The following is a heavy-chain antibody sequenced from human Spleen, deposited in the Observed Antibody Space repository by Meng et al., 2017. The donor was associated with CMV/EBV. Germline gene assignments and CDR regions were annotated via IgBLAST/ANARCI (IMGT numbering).Heavy chain of an antibody. CDR2: IYYSGSA. CDR3: ASLDTPRRMGFDY. Sequence: SPGSISSSSDFWVCISLPRGKGLQWIGSIYYSGSAYYDPSLKSRVTISVDTSKNQFSLKLSSVTAADTAVYYCASLDTPRRMGFDYWGQGTLVTVSS. J-gene: IGHJ4*02. V-gene: IGHV4-39*01. D-gene: IGHD5-18*01. CDR1: PGSISSSSDF.